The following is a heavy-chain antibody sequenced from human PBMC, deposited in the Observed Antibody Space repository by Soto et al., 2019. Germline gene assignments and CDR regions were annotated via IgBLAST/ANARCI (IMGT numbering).Heavy chain of an antibody. J-gene: IGHJ3*02. D-gene: IGHD6-6*01. V-gene: IGHV6-1*01. CDR1: GDSVSSXSXX. CDR3: ARVEAARLTPHAFDI. CDR2: TYYRSKWYN. Sequence: PSETLSLTCAIXGDSVSSXSXXWNWIRQSPSRGLEWLGRTYYRSKWYNDYAVSVKSRITINPDTSKNQFSLQLNSVTPEDTAVYYCARVEAARLTPHAFDIWGQGTMVTVSS.